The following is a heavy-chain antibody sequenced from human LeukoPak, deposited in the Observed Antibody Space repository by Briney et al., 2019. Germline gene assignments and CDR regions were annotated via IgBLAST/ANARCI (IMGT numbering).Heavy chain of an antibody. CDR3: ARGDRYNWFDP. V-gene: IGHV4-34*01. Sequence: SETLSLTCAVYGGSFSGYYWSWIRQPPGKGLEWIGEINHSGSTNYNPSLKSRVTISVDTSKNQFSLKLSSVTAADTAVYYCARGDRYNWFDPWGQGTLVTVS. J-gene: IGHJ5*02. D-gene: IGHD1-14*01. CDR1: GGSFSGYY. CDR2: INHSGST.